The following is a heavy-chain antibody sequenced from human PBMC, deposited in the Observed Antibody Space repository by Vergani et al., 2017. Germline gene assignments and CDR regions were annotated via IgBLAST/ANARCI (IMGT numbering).Heavy chain of an antibody. CDR3: ARVGKGGGLDY. CDR1: GGSFSGYY. J-gene: IGHJ4*02. D-gene: IGHD3-16*01. Sequence: QVQLQQWGAGLLKPSETLSLTCAVYGGSFSGYYWSWIRQPPGKGLEWIGEINHSGSTNYNPSRKSRVTISVDTSKNQFSLKLSSVTAADTAVYYCARVGKGGGLDYWGQGTLVTVSS. V-gene: IGHV4-34*01. CDR2: INHSGST.